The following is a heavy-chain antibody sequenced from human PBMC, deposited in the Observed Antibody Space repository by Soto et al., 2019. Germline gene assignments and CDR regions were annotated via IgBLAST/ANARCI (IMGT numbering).Heavy chain of an antibody. CDR2: ISAYNGNT. J-gene: IGHJ6*02. CDR3: ARDRCIRTSGYEYGRDV. CDR1: GYTFTSYG. V-gene: IGHV1-18*01. D-gene: IGHD2-2*01. Sequence: GASVKVSCKASGYTFTSYGISWVRQAPGQGLEWMRWISAYNGNTNYAQKLQGRVTMTTDTSTSTAYMELRSLRSDDTAVYYCARDRCIRTSGYEYGRDVWGQGTTVTVSS.